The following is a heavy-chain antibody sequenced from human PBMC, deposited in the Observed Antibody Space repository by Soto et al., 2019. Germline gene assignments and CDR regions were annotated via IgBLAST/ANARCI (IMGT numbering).Heavy chain of an antibody. CDR3: AVVPAANGHYGMDV. J-gene: IGHJ6*02. V-gene: IGHV3-48*01. D-gene: IGHD2-2*01. CDR2: ISSSSSTI. Sequence: GGPLRLSCAASGFTFSSYSMNWVRQAPGKGLEWVSYISSSSSTIYYADSVKGRFTISRDNAKNSLYLQMNSLRAEDTAVYYCAVVPAANGHYGMDVWGQGTTVTVSS. CDR1: GFTFSSYS.